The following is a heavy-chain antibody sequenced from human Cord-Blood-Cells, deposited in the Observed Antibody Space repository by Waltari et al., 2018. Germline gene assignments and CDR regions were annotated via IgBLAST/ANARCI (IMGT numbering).Heavy chain of an antibody. Sequence: QVQLQESGPGLVKPSETLSLTCTVSGGSISSYYWSWIRQPAGKGLEWIGRIYTRGSSNYNPAFRSGVTMSVGTSKNQFSLKLSSGTAADTAVYYCARGGYYYESSGYYFDYWGQGTLVTVSS. J-gene: IGHJ4*02. V-gene: IGHV4-4*07. D-gene: IGHD3-22*01. CDR2: IYTRGSS. CDR3: ARGGYYYESSGYYFDY. CDR1: GGSISSYY.